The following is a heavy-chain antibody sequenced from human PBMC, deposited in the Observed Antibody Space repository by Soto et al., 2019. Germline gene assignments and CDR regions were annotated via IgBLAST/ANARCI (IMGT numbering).Heavy chain of an antibody. J-gene: IGHJ3*02. V-gene: IGHV1-46*03. CDR3: ASSERPGDAFDI. CDR2: INPSGGST. CDR1: GYTFTSYY. Sequence: ASVKVSCKASGYTFTSYYMHWVRQAPGQGLEWMGIINPSGGSTSYAQKFQGRVTMTRDTSTSTVYMELSSLRSEDTAVYYCASSERPGDAFDIWGQGTMVTVSS.